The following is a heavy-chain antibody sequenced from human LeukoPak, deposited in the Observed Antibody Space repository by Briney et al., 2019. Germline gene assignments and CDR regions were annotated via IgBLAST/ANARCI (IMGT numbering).Heavy chain of an antibody. CDR2: INPNSGGT. D-gene: IGHD3-10*01. V-gene: IGHV1-2*02. CDR1: GYTFTGYY. CDR3: WVRGVFRDYYFDY. Sequence: ASVKVSCKASGYTFTGYYMHWVRQAPGQGLEWMGWINPNSGGTNYAQKFQGRVTMTRDTSISTAYMELSRLRSDDTAVYYCWVRGVFRDYYFDYWGQGTLVTVSS. J-gene: IGHJ4*02.